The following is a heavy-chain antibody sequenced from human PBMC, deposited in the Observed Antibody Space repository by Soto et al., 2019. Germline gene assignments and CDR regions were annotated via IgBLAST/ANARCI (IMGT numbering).Heavy chain of an antibody. Sequence: QVQLVQSGAEVKKPGASVKVSCKASGYTFTSYAMHWVRQAPGQRLEWMGWIIAGNGNTKYSQKIQGRVTITGVTSASTANMQLSSLRSEETAVYYCATAHDSSGYYSYDFDYWVRGTLVSASS. V-gene: IGHV1-3*01. CDR2: IIAGNGNT. J-gene: IGHJ4*02. CDR3: ATAHDSSGYYSYDFDY. CDR1: GYTFTSYA. D-gene: IGHD3-22*01.